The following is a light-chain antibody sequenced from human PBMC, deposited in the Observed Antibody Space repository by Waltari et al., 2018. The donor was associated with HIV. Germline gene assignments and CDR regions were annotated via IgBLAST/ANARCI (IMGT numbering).Light chain of an antibody. Sequence: SYELTQPPSVSVSPGQTAIITCSGDKLGDKYASWYQPRPGQSPVLVIYDDVKRPSGTTERCSGYNSGNTATLTIRGTQAMDESDYYCQAWDSHNVIFGGGTKLTGL. V-gene: IGLV3-1*01. CDR2: DDV. CDR1: KLGDKY. J-gene: IGLJ2*01. CDR3: QAWDSHNVI.